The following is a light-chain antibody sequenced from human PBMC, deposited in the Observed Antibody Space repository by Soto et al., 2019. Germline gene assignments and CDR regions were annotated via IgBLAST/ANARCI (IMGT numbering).Light chain of an antibody. J-gene: IGLJ3*02. CDR1: SSNIGAGYD. CDR3: QSYDSSLSGSV. V-gene: IGLV1-40*01. CDR2: GDT. Sequence: QSVLTQPPSVSGAPGQRGTISCTGSSSNIGAGYDVQWYQQLPGTAPKLLIYGDTNRPSGVPDRFSGSNSGTSASLAITGLQAEDESDYYCQSYDSSLSGSVFGGGTNLTVL.